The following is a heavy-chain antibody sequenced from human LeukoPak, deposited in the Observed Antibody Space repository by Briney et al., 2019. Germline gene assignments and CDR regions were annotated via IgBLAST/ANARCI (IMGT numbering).Heavy chain of an antibody. J-gene: IGHJ4*02. D-gene: IGHD3-3*01. CDR2: ISGGGVNT. Sequence: GGSLRLSCAASGFTFRSYGMTWVRQAPGKGIQWVSSISGGGVNTYYADSVKGRFTISRDNSRNTVYLQMNWLRVDDTATYYCAKAWTAGYDRAFFDSCGQGTLVTVSS. CDR3: AKAWTAGYDRAFFDS. V-gene: IGHV3-23*01. CDR1: GFTFRSYG.